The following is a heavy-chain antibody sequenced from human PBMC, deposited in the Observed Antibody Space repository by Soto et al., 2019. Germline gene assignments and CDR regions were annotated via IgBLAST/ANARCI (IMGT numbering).Heavy chain of an antibody. V-gene: IGHV3-21*01. CDR3: GSDMWFGESNYGMDV. J-gene: IGHJ6*02. CDR2: ISSSSSYI. D-gene: IGHD3-10*01. Sequence: EVQLVESGGGLVKPGGSLRLSCAASGFTFSSYSMNWVRQAPGKGLEWVSSISSSSSYIYYADSVKGRFTISRDNAKNSLYLQMNSLRAEDTAVYYCGSDMWFGESNYGMDVWCQGTTVTVSS. CDR1: GFTFSSYS.